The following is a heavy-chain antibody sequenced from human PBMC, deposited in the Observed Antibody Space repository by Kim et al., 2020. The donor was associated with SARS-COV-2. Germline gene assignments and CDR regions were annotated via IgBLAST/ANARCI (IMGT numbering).Heavy chain of an antibody. CDR1: GFTFSSYW. Sequence: GGSPRLSCAASGFTFSSYWMSWVRQAPGKGLEWVANIKQDGSEKYYVDSVKGRFTISRDNAKNSLYLQMNSLRAEDTAVYYCARVYGDYDYYFDYWGQGTLVTVSS. CDR2: IKQDGSEK. D-gene: IGHD4-17*01. V-gene: IGHV3-7*04. J-gene: IGHJ4*02. CDR3: ARVYGDYDYYFDY.